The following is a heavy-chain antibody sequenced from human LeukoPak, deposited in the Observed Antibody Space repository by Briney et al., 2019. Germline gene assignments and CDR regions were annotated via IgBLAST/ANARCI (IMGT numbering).Heavy chain of an antibody. D-gene: IGHD4-23*01. V-gene: IGHV4-59*01. Sequence: HSETLSLTCPVSGGSISSFYWSWIRQPPGKGLEWLGYIYYRGNTQYNPSLKSRVTISVDTYKNQFSLRLTSVTAADTAVYYCARDLDNGGSSIWYFDLWGRGTLVTVSS. J-gene: IGHJ2*01. CDR2: IYYRGNT. CDR1: GGSISSFY. CDR3: ARDLDNGGSSIWYFDL.